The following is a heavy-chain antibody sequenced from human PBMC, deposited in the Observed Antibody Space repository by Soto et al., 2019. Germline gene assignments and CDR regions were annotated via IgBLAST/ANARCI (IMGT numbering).Heavy chain of an antibody. CDR3: AARPLLPGAP. Sequence: EVQLVESGGGLIQPGGSLRLSCAASGFTFSSNDMNWVRQAPGKGLEWVSLIYSGGSTYYADSVKGRFTISRDNSKKTLYLQMSSLGAEDTAVYYCAARPLLPGAPWGQGTMVTVSS. D-gene: IGHD3-22*01. CDR2: IYSGGST. CDR1: GFTFSSND. V-gene: IGHV3-53*01. J-gene: IGHJ3*01.